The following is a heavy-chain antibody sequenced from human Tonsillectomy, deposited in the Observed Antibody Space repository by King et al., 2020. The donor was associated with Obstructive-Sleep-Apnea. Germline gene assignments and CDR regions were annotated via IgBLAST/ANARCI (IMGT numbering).Heavy chain of an antibody. CDR3: AREAGTTTLFDY. Sequence: VQLQESGPGLVKPSQTLSLTSTVSGGSISSGDYYWSWIRQPPGKGLEWIGYIYYSGSTYYNPSLKSRVTISVDTSKNQFSLKLSSVTAADTAVYYCAREAGTTTLFDYWGQGTLVTVSS. CDR2: IYYSGST. J-gene: IGHJ4*02. V-gene: IGHV4-30-4*01. D-gene: IGHD1-1*01. CDR1: GGSISSGDYY.